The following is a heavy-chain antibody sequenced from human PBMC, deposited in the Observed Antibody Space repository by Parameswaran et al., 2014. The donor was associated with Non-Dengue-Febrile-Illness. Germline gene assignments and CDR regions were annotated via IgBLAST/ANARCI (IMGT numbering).Heavy chain of an antibody. V-gene: IGHV4-59*01. CDR2: IYYSGST. Sequence: RWIRQPPGKGLEWIGYIYYSGSTNYNPSLKSRVTISVDTSKNQFSLKLSSATAADTAVYYCARGGLVRAFDIWGQGTMVTVSS. J-gene: IGHJ3*02. CDR3: ARGGLVRAFDI. D-gene: IGHD2-2*01.